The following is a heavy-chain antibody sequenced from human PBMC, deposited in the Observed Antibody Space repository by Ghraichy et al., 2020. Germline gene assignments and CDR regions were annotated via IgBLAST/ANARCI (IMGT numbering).Heavy chain of an antibody. V-gene: IGHV3-23*01. CDR3: ATVSSPWVARTVDIVVVVAATRLSFDY. CDR2: ISGSGGST. J-gene: IGHJ4*02. Sequence: GGSLRLSCAASGFTFSSYAMSWVRQAPGKGLEWVSAISGSGGSTYYADSVKGRFTISRDNSKNTLYLQMNSLRAEDTAVYYCATVSSPWVARTVDIVVVVAATRLSFDYWGQGALVTVSS. CDR1: GFTFSSYA. D-gene: IGHD2-15*01.